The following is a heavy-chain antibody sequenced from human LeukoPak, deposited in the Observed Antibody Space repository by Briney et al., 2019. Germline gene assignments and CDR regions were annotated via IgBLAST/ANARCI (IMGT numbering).Heavy chain of an antibody. Sequence: SVKVSCKASGGTFSSYAISWVRQAPGQGLEWMGRIIPIFGTANYAQKFQGRVTITTDESTSTAYMELSSLRSEDTAVYYCARAQWLGDYYYYMDVWGKGTTVTVSS. V-gene: IGHV1-69*05. D-gene: IGHD6-19*01. CDR2: IIPIFGTA. CDR3: ARAQWLGDYYYYMDV. J-gene: IGHJ6*03. CDR1: GGTFSSYA.